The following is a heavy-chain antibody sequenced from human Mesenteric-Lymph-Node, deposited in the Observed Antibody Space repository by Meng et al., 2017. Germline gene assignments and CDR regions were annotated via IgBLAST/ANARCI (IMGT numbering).Heavy chain of an antibody. CDR3: ASGIVATIDY. J-gene: IGHJ4*02. D-gene: IGHD5-12*01. CDR2: ISSSSSYI. CDR1: GFTFSSFP. V-gene: IGHV3-21*01. Sequence: GESLKISCAASGFTFSSFPMHWVRQAPGKGLEWVSSISSSSSYIYYADSVKGRFTISRDNAKNSLYLQMNSLRAEDTAVYYCASGIVATIDYWGQGTLVTVSS.